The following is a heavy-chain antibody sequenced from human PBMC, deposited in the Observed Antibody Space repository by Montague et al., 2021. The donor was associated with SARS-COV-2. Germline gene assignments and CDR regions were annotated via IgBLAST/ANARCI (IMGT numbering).Heavy chain of an antibody. J-gene: IGHJ3*02. CDR2: ISSSGSTI. CDR3: APREWELGAFDI. V-gene: IGHV3-48*03. Sequence: SLRLSCAAPGFTFSSYEMNWVRQAPGKGLEWVSYISSSGSTIYYADSVKGRFTISRDNAKNSLYLQTNSLRAEDTAVYYCAPREWELGAFDIWGQGTMVTVSS. D-gene: IGHD1-26*01. CDR1: GFTFSSYE.